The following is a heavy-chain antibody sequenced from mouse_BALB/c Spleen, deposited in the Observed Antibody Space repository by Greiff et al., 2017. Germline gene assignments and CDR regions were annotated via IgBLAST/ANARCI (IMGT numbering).Heavy chain of an antibody. CDR3: ARSVYGNYECFAY. D-gene: IGHD2-1*01. CDR2: INPYNDGT. CDR1: GYTFTSYV. J-gene: IGHJ3*01. V-gene: IGHV1-14*01. Sequence: VQLQQSGPELVKPGASVKMSCKASGYTFTSYVMHWVKQTPGQGLEWIGYINPYNDGTKYYEKFKGKATLTSDKSSSTAYMQLSSLTSEVSAVYCCARSVYGNYECFAYWGQGTLVTVSA.